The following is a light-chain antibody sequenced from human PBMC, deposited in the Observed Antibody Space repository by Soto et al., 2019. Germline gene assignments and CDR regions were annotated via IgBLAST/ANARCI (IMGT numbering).Light chain of an antibody. J-gene: IGKJ4*01. Sequence: DIEMTQSPSSVSASVGDRFTITCRASQGISSYLAWYQQKPGKAPKLLIYAASTLQSGVPSRFSGSGSGTDFALTITSLQAEDFATYYCQQLRSYPSTFGGGTKVDIK. CDR2: AAS. CDR1: QGISSY. V-gene: IGKV1-9*01. CDR3: QQLRSYPST.